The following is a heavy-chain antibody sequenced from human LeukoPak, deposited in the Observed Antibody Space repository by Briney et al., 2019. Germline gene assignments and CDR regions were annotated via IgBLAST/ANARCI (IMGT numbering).Heavy chain of an antibody. Sequence: GGSLRLSCAASGLTFSSDWMHWVRQVPGKGLVWVSRINSDASTINYADSVKGRFTISRDNAKNTLYLQMNSLRAEDTAVYYCATYSTGRYKGLEYWGQGTLVTVSS. J-gene: IGHJ4*02. CDR2: INSDASTI. CDR3: ATYSTGRYKGLEY. CDR1: GLTFSSDW. D-gene: IGHD6-19*01. V-gene: IGHV3-74*01.